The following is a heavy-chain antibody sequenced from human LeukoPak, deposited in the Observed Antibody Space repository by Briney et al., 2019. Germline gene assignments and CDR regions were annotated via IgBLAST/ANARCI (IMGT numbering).Heavy chain of an antibody. V-gene: IGHV1-46*01. CDR2: INPSGGST. CDR1: GYTFTSYY. CDR3: ARGEWSGYHYFDY. J-gene: IGHJ4*02. Sequence: GASVKVSCKASGYTFTSYYMHWVRQAPGQGLEWMGIINPSGGSTSYAQKFQGRVTMTTDTSTSTAYMELRSLRSDDTAVYYCARGEWSGYHYFDYWGQGTLVTVSS. D-gene: IGHD3-3*01.